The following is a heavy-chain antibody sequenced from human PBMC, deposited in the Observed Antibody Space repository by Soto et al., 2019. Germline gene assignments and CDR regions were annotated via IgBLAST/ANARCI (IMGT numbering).Heavy chain of an antibody. CDR2: ISAYNGNT. CDR1: GYTFTSYG. J-gene: IGHJ4*02. Sequence: QVQLVQSGAEVKKPGASVKVSCKASGYTFTSYGISWVREAPGQGLAWMGWISAYNGNTNYAQKLQGRVTMTTDTTTSTAYMELRSLRSDDTAVYYCARLPVFPGYDFWSGYGDYWGQGTLVTVSS. CDR3: ARLPVFPGYDFWSGYGDY. D-gene: IGHD3-3*01. V-gene: IGHV1-18*01.